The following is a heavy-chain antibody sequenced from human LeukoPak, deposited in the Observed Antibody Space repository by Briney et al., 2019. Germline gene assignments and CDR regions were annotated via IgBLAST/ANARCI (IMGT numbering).Heavy chain of an antibody. CDR1: GGSFSGFY. Sequence: PETLSLTCAVYGGSFSGFYWNWIRQPPGKGLEWIGEIDHSGSTNYNPSLKSRVTISVDRANNQFSLKLSSVTAADTAVYYCAREDGVYRGYMDVWGKGTTVTVSS. J-gene: IGHJ6*03. V-gene: IGHV4-34*01. CDR3: AREDGVYRGYMDV. CDR2: IDHSGST. D-gene: IGHD5/OR15-5a*01.